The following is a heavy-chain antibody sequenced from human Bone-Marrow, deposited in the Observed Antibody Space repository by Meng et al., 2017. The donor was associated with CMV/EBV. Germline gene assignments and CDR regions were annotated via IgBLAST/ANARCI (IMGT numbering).Heavy chain of an antibody. V-gene: IGHV3-33*01. CDR3: ARDQKFLEWSHSMDV. CDR1: GFTFSIYG. Sequence: GESLKISCAASGFTFSIYGMHWVRQAPGKGLEWVAGIRYDGSKKYYGDSVKGRFAISRDNSKNTLYLQMNSLRAEDTAVYYCARDQKFLEWSHSMDVWGQGTTVTVSS. J-gene: IGHJ6*02. CDR2: IRYDGSKK. D-gene: IGHD3-3*01.